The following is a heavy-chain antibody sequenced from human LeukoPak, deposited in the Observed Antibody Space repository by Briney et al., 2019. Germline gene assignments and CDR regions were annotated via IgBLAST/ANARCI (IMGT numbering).Heavy chain of an antibody. V-gene: IGHV1-8*03. CDR3: ARSGYCSGGSCYRFDP. Sequence: GASVKVSCKASGYTFTSYDINWVRQATGQGLEWMVWMNPNSGNTGYAQKFQGRVTITRNTSISTAYMELSSLRSADTAVYCCARSGYCSGGSCYRFDPWGQGTLVTVSS. J-gene: IGHJ5*02. D-gene: IGHD2-15*01. CDR2: MNPNSGNT. CDR1: GYTFTSYD.